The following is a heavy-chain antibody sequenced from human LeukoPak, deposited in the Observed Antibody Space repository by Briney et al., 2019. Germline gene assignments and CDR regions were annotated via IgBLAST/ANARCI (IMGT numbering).Heavy chain of an antibody. V-gene: IGHV3-21*01. CDR2: ISCGGTYI. D-gene: IGHD2-21*01. CDR3: ARAGILVAHTGWYFDL. Sequence: GGSLSLSCAASGFIFSTYAMHWVRQAPGKGLQGVSYISCGGTYIYYAASVKGRFTVSRDHAKHSLYLQMNCLRAEDTAVSYCARAGILVAHTGWYFDLWGRGTLVTVSS. J-gene: IGHJ2*01. CDR1: GFIFSTYA.